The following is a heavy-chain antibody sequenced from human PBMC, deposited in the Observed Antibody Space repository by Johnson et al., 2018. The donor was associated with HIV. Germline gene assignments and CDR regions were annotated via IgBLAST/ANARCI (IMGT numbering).Heavy chain of an antibody. CDR3: ANALILDAFNI. CDR2: IRYDGNSK. CDR1: GFTFNTYG. D-gene: IGHD2-21*01. Sequence: QVHLVESGGGVVQPGGSLRLSCAASGFTFNTYGMDWVRQAPGKGLEWVAFIRYDGNSKYYIDSVKGRFTVSRDNSKNTLYLQMNSLRADDTAVYYCANALILDAFNIWGQGTIVTVSS. J-gene: IGHJ3*02. V-gene: IGHV3-30*02.